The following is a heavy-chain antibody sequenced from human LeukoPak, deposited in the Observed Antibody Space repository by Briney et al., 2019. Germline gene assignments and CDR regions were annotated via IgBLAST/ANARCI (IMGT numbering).Heavy chain of an antibody. D-gene: IGHD2-21*02. V-gene: IGHV4-59*01. CDR1: GGSISSSY. CDR3: ARGRSGGLVTLDY. CDR2: ISYSGST. Sequence: SETLSLTCTVSGGSISSSYWSWIRQPPGKGLEWIGYISYSGSTNCDPSLRSRVTISVDTSKNQFSLKLTPVTAADTAVYYCARGRSGGLVTLDYWGQGTLVTVSS. J-gene: IGHJ4*02.